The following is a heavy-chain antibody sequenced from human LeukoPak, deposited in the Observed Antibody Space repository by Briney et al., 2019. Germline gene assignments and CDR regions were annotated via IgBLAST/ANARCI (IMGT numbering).Heavy chain of an antibody. CDR2: INPNSGGT. D-gene: IGHD6-19*01. J-gene: IGHJ4*02. Sequence: ASVKVSCKASGYTFTGYYMHWVRQAPGQGLEWMGWINPNSGGTNYAQKFQGRVTMTRDTSISTAYMELSRLRSDDTAVYYCARDLSGIAVAGSYYFDYWGQGTLVTVSS. CDR1: GYTFTGYY. CDR3: ARDLSGIAVAGSYYFDY. V-gene: IGHV1-2*02.